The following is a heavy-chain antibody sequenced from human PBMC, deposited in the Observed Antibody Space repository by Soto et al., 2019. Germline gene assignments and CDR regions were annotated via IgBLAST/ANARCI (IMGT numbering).Heavy chain of an antibody. J-gene: IGHJ4*02. V-gene: IGHV1-8*01. CDR1: GYTFTSYD. CDR3: ARTYYYDSSGYLPFDY. D-gene: IGHD3-22*01. Sequence: QVQLVQSGAEVKKPGASVKVSCKASGYTFTSYDINWVRQATGQGLEWMGWMNPNSGNTGYAQKFQGRVTMTRNTXIIXAYMELSSLRSEDTAVYYCARTYYYDSSGYLPFDYWGQGTLVTVSS. CDR2: MNPNSGNT.